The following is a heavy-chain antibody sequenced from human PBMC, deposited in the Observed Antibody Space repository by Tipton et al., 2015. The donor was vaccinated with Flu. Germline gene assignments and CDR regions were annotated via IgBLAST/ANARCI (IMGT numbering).Heavy chain of an antibody. Sequence: LRLSCTVSGGSISSYYWSWIRQPAGKGLEWIGRIYTSGSTNYNPSLKSRVTMSVDTSKNQFSLKLSSVTAADTAVYYCARSLRPLGGYCSGGSCFYYYYGMDVWGPGTTVTVSS. CDR2: IYTSGST. CDR3: ARSLRPLGGYCSGGSCFYYYYGMDV. V-gene: IGHV4-4*07. CDR1: GGSISSYY. J-gene: IGHJ6*02. D-gene: IGHD2-15*01.